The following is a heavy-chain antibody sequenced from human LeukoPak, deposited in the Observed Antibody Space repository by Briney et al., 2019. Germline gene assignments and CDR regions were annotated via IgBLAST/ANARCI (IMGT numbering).Heavy chain of an antibody. CDR3: ARGFYYFDY. V-gene: IGHV5-51*01. CDR1: GYSFSNYW. CDR2: VYPGDSDT. Sequence: GESLKISCQTSGYSFSNYWIAWVRQMPGKGLEWMGIVYPGDSDTRYSPSFQGQVTISADKSISTAYLHWSSLKASDTAVYYCARGFYYFDYWGQGTLVTVSS. J-gene: IGHJ4*02. D-gene: IGHD2/OR15-2a*01.